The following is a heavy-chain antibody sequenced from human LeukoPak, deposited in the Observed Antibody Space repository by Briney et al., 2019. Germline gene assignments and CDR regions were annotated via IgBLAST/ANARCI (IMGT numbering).Heavy chain of an antibody. J-gene: IGHJ4*02. D-gene: IGHD2-15*01. CDR3: ARASGYCSGGSCYSIVGGYYFDY. CDR1: GFTFSSYA. V-gene: IGHV3-30*04. CDR2: ISYDGSNK. Sequence: PGGSLRLSCAASGFTFSSYAMHWARQAPGKGLEWVAVISYDGSNKYYADSVKGRFTISRDNSKNTLYLQMNSLRAEDTAVYYCARASGYCSGGSCYSIVGGYYFDYWGQGTLVTVSS.